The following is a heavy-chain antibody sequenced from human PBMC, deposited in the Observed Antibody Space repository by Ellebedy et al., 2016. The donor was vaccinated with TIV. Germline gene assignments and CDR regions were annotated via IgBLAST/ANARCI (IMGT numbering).Heavy chain of an antibody. Sequence: SETLSLTCTVSGGSISSSSYYWGWIRQPPGKGLEWIGSIYYSGRTYYNPSLKRRVTISVDTSKNQFSLKLFSVTAADTAVYYCARHSGTSTWYVYYFDYWGQGTLVTVSS. CDR3: ARHSGTSTWYVYYFDY. CDR2: IYYSGRT. V-gene: IGHV4-39*01. J-gene: IGHJ4*02. D-gene: IGHD6-13*01. CDR1: GGSISSSSYY.